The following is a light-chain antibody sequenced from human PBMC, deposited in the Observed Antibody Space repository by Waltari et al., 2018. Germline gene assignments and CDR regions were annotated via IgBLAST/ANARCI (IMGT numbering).Light chain of an antibody. Sequence: QLVLTQSPSASASLGASVKLTCTLDSGHSSNLVAWIQQQPEKGPRYLMKINSDGSHSKGDEIPDRFSGSSSGAERYLTISSVQSEDEADYYCQTGGHGTWVFGGGTKLTVL. J-gene: IGLJ3*02. CDR3: QTGGHGTWV. CDR1: SGHSSNL. V-gene: IGLV4-69*01. CDR2: INSDGSH.